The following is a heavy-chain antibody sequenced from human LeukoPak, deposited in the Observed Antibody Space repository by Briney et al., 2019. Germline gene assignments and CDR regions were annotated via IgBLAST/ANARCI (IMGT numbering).Heavy chain of an antibody. D-gene: IGHD6-19*01. CDR2: ISGSGGST. CDR1: GFTFSSYE. Sequence: GGSLRLSCAASGFTFSSYEMNWVRQAPGKGLEWVSAISGSGGSTYYADSVKGRFTISRDNSKNTLYLQMNSLRAEDTAVYYCAKGSSSGWYDFDYWGQGTLVTVSS. J-gene: IGHJ4*02. CDR3: AKGSSSGWYDFDY. V-gene: IGHV3-23*01.